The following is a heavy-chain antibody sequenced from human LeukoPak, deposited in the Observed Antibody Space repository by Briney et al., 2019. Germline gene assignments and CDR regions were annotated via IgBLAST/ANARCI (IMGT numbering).Heavy chain of an antibody. Sequence: ASVKVSCKASGYTFTSYGISWVRQAPGQGLEWMGIINPSGGSTSYAQKFQGRVTMTRDTSTSTVYMELSSLRSEDTAVYYCARDSGDDNGAPYWGQGTLVTVSS. V-gene: IGHV1-46*01. J-gene: IGHJ4*02. CDR1: GYTFTSYG. CDR2: INPSGGST. D-gene: IGHD2-8*01. CDR3: ARDSGDDNGAPY.